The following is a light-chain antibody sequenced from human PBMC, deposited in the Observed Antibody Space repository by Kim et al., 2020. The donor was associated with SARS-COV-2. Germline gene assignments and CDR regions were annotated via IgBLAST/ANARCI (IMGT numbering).Light chain of an antibody. Sequence: RDTPSSTRSSSNVGAGYYVHWYHQHPGTAPPLLFYDNSNRPSGVPDGFSGSKSGTSASLAITGLQAEDEADYYCQSYDSSLSGWVFGRGTQLTVL. CDR1: SSNVGAGYY. J-gene: IGLJ3*02. CDR2: DNS. CDR3: QSYDSSLSGWV. V-gene: IGLV1-40*01.